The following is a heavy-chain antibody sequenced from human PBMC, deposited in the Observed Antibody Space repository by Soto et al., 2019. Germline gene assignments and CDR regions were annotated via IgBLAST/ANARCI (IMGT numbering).Heavy chain of an antibody. V-gene: IGHV1-69*06. Sequence: QVQLVQSGAEMRKPGSSLRVSCKASGGTFSDFAFSWVRQAPGQGLEWMGGIVPRFGSPNYAQKFGGRVTISADTSTSTGYMEVSSLSFDDTAFYFCARDRIQLRLGKYSFNGMDVWGQGTTITVSS. J-gene: IGHJ6*02. CDR1: GGTFSDFA. D-gene: IGHD3-16*01. CDR3: ARDRIQLRLGKYSFNGMDV. CDR2: IVPRFGSP.